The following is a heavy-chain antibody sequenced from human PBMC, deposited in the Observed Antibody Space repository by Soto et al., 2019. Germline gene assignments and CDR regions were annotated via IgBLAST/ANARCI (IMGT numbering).Heavy chain of an antibody. CDR1: GGSFSGYY. Sequence: SETLSLTCAVYGGSFSGYYWSWIRQPPGKGLEWIGEINHSGSTNYNPSLKSRVTISVDTSKNQFSLKLSSVTAADTAVYYCARDRGGYYDSSDAFDIWGQGTMVTVSS. D-gene: IGHD3-22*01. CDR3: ARDRGGYYDSSDAFDI. V-gene: IGHV4-34*01. J-gene: IGHJ3*02. CDR2: INHSGST.